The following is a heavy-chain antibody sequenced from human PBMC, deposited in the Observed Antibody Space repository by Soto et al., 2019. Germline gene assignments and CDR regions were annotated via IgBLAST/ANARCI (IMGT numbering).Heavy chain of an antibody. D-gene: IGHD3-3*01. Sequence: GGSLRLSCAASGFTFSNAWMNWVRQAPGKGLEWVGRIKSKTDGGTTDYAAPVKGRFTISRDDSKNTLYLQMNSLKTEDTAVYYCTTPYDFWSGYLLFPPYYYGMDVWGQGTTVTVSS. CDR3: TTPYDFWSGYLLFPPYYYGMDV. CDR1: GFTFSNAW. CDR2: IKSKTDGGTT. J-gene: IGHJ6*02. V-gene: IGHV3-15*07.